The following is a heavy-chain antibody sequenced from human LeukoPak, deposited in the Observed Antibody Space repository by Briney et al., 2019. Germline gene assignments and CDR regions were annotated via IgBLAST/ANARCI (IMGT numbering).Heavy chain of an antibody. CDR3: ARDYYDSSGYALGIDY. J-gene: IGHJ4*02. Sequence: PSETLSLTCTVSGGSISSYYWSWLRQPPGKGLEGIGYIYYGGSTNYNPSLKSRVTISVDTSKNQFSLKLSSVTAADTAVYYCARDYYDSSGYALGIDYWGQGTLVTVSS. CDR2: IYYGGST. CDR1: GGSISSYY. D-gene: IGHD3-22*01. V-gene: IGHV4-59*01.